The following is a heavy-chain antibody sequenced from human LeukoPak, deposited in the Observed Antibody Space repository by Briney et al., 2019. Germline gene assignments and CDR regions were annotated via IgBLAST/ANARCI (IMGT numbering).Heavy chain of an antibody. D-gene: IGHD3-22*01. J-gene: IGHJ4*02. V-gene: IGHV3-15*01. Sequence: PGGSLRLSCAASGFTFSDYYMTWIRQAPGKGLEWGGRIKSKTYGGTTDYTAPVKGRLTISRDDSKNTLYLQMNSLKTADTAVYYCTTDGGHNDYDSTTYWGQGTLVTVSS. CDR1: GFTFSDYY. CDR3: TTDGGHNDYDSTTY. CDR2: IKSKTYGGTT.